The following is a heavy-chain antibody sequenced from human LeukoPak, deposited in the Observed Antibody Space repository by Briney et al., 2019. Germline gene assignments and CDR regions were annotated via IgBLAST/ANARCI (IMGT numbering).Heavy chain of an antibody. CDR3: ARGGYVVPAAVDY. D-gene: IGHD2-2*01. CDR2: INPNSGGT. J-gene: IGHJ4*02. V-gene: IGHV1-2*02. Sequence: GASVKVSCKASGYTFTGYYMHWVRQAPGQGLEWMGWINPNSGGTNYAQTFQGRVTMTRDTSISTAYMELSRLRSDDTAVYYCARGGYVVPAAVDYWGQGTLVTVSS. CDR1: GYTFTGYY.